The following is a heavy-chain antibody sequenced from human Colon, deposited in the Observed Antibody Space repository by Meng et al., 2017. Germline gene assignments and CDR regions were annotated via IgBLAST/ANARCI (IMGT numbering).Heavy chain of an antibody. CDR3: VRSSGWVKTGFDP. J-gene: IGHJ5*02. V-gene: IGHV4-39*01. CDR1: GGSISTSGYY. D-gene: IGHD6-19*01. CDR2: IGHSGFT. Sequence: QPQLQESGPGLVKPSDALSLTCSVSGGSISTSGYYWGWIRQPPGKGLEWIGSIGHSGFTYYTPSLKSRVTVSIDTSRNQFSLWLTSVTAADTAVYYCVRSSGWVKTGFDPWGQGTLVTVSS.